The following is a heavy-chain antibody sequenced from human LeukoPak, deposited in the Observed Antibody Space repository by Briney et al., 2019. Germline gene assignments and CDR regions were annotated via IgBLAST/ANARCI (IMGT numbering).Heavy chain of an antibody. CDR1: GFSLSTPRMC. D-gene: IGHD3-22*01. J-gene: IGHJ4*02. Sequence: SGPALVKPTQTLTLTFTFSGFSLSTPRMCVSGIRRPPVKALEWLARIDWNDDNYYSTCLKTMLTISKDTYKNQVLLTMTNMDPVDKATYCCARAYYYDSSGYYEDYWGQGTLVTVSS. CDR3: ARAYYYDSSGYYEDY. CDR2: IDWNDDN. V-gene: IGHV2-70*11.